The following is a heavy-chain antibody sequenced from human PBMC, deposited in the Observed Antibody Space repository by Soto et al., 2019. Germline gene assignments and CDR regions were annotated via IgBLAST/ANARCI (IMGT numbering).Heavy chain of an antibody. D-gene: IGHD3-22*01. Sequence: GASVKVSCKASGGTFYSSAINWVRQAPGQGLEWMGGIVPMNGSPKYAQEFLGRVTISADASATTAYMDLSGLRSDDTATYYCVKTYDGSGQPSHWFDPWGQGTLVTVSS. CDR1: GGTFYSSA. CDR3: VKTYDGSGQPSHWFDP. V-gene: IGHV1-69*13. J-gene: IGHJ5*02. CDR2: IVPMNGSP.